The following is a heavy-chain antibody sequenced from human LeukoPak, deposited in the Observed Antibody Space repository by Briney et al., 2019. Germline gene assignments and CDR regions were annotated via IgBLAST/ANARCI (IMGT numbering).Heavy chain of an antibody. CDR1: GGSFSGYY. J-gene: IGHJ4*02. CDR3: ARVYSGYALY. V-gene: IGHV4-34*01. CDR2: INHSGST. D-gene: IGHD5-12*01. Sequence: SETLSLTCAVYGGSFSGYYWSWIRQPPGKGLEWIGEINHSGSTNYNPSLKSRVTISVDTSKNQFSLKLSSVTAADTAVYYCARVYSGYALYRGQGTLVTVSS.